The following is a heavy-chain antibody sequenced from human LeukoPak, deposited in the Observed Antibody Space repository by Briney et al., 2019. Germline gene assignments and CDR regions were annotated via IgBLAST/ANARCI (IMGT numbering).Heavy chain of an antibody. CDR2: IYTSGST. D-gene: IGHD3-10*01. CDR3: PRVPPGFYYYYYMDV. CDR1: GGSISSYY. J-gene: IGHJ6*03. V-gene: IGHV4-4*07. Sequence: SETLSLTCTVSGGSISSYYWSWIRQPAGKGLEWIGRIYTSGSTNYNPSLKSRVTMSVDTSKNQFSLKLSSVTAADPAVYYCPRVPPGFYYYYYMDVGGKGTTATVSS.